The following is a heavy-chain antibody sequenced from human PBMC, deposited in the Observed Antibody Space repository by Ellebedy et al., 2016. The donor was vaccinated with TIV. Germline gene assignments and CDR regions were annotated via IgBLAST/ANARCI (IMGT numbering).Heavy chain of an antibody. J-gene: IGHJ4*02. V-gene: IGHV1-3*01. CDR1: GYTFTSYA. CDR3: ARGDSNSWYLFDY. Sequence: ASVKVSCKASGYTFTSYAMHWVRQAPGQRLEWMGWINAGNGNTKYSQRFQGRVTITRDTSASTAYMELSSLRSEDTAVYYCARGDSNSWYLFDYWGQGTLVTVSS. D-gene: IGHD6-13*01. CDR2: INAGNGNT.